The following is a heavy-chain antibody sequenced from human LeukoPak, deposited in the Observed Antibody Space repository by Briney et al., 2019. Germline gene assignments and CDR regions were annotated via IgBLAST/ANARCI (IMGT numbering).Heavy chain of an antibody. Sequence: PGGSLRLSCAAAGFTCSIYWMSWVRQAPGKGLAWVASMKGDGSVKHFLDSVEGRFTISRDNAKNSLYLQMNSLRAEDTAIYYCARWDAYYTGGIGYSGDFAFDFWGQGTLVTVSS. CDR1: GFTCSIYW. D-gene: IGHD2-8*02. CDR2: MKGDGSVK. CDR3: ARWDAYYTGGIGYSGDFAFDF. J-gene: IGHJ3*01. V-gene: IGHV3-7*01.